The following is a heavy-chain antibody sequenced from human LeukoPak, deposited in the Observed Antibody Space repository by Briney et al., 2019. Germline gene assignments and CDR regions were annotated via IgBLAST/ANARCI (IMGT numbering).Heavy chain of an antibody. CDR3: ARGYDRNGYQSRGFDY. D-gene: IGHD3-22*01. J-gene: IGHJ4*02. Sequence: SETLSLTCTVSGGSISSGSFYWSWIRQTAGKGLEWIGRIYPSGDSQYSPSFRSRATISLDTRNQFSLKLSSVTAADAAVYFCARGYDRNGYQSRGFDYWGQGALVNVSS. V-gene: IGHV4-61*02. CDR1: GGSISSGSFY. CDR2: IYPSGDS.